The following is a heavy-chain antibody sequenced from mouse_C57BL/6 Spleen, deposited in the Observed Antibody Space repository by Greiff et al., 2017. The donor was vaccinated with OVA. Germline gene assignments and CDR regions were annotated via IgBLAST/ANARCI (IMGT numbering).Heavy chain of an antibody. CDR2: IDPSDSYT. J-gene: IGHJ4*01. CDR1: GYTFTSYW. CDR3: ARRYYGNYDAMDY. Sequence: QVQLQQPGAELVKPGASVKLSCKASGYTFTSYWMQWVKQRPGQGLEWIGEIDPSDSYTNYNQKFKGKATLTVDTSSSPAYMQLSSLTSEDSAVYYCARRYYGNYDAMDYWGQGTSVTVSS. D-gene: IGHD2-1*01. V-gene: IGHV1-50*01.